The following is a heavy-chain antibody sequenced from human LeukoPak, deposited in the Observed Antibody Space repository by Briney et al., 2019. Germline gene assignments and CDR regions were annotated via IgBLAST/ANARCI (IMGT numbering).Heavy chain of an antibody. CDR3: ARLYYYDSSGYYQYYYYYYGMDV. D-gene: IGHD3-22*01. CDR1: GGSFSGYY. V-gene: IGHV4-34*01. J-gene: IGHJ6*02. CDR2: INHSGST. Sequence: SETLSLTCAVYGGSFSGYYWGWIRQPPGKGLEWIGEINHSGSTNYNPSLKSRVTISVDTSKNQFSLKLSSVTAADTAVYYCARLYYYDSSGYYQYYYYYYGMDVWGQGTTVTVSS.